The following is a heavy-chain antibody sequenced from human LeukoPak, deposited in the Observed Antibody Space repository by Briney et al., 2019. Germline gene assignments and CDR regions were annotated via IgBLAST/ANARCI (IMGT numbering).Heavy chain of an antibody. Sequence: PSETLSLTCTVSGGSISSGGYYWSWIRQPPGKGLEWIGYIYHSGSTYYNPSLKSRVTISVDRSKNQFSLKLSSVTAADTAVYYCESLVRENYYYYYYMDVWGKGTTVTVSS. J-gene: IGHJ6*03. CDR2: IYHSGST. CDR3: ESLVRENYYYYYYMDV. CDR1: GGSISSGGYY. D-gene: IGHD4-23*01. V-gene: IGHV4-30-2*01.